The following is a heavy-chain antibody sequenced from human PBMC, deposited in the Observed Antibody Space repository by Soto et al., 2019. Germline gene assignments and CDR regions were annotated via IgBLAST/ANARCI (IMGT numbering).Heavy chain of an antibody. D-gene: IGHD1-26*01. CDR3: ARWSFLDY. J-gene: IGHJ4*02. CDR1: GFPSDTYD. V-gene: IGHV3-23*01. Sequence: EMQLMELGGGLVKPGGSVRLSCAASGFPSDTYDMSWVRQAPGKGLEWVSTISGSDGKTYYADSVKGRFSISRDTSKTTLYLQMNSLRVEDTAVYYCARWSFLDYWGQGTRVTVS. CDR2: ISGSDGKT.